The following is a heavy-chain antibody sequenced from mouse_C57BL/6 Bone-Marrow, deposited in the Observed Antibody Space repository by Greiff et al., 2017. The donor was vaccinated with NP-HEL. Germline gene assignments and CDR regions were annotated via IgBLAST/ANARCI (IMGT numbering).Heavy chain of an antibody. D-gene: IGHD3-2*01. CDR1: GYTFTSYW. J-gene: IGHJ2*01. CDR3: AREGLTGYYFDY. V-gene: IGHV1-69*01. CDR2: IDPSDSYT. Sequence: VQLQQSGAELVMPGASVKLSCKASGYTFTSYWMHWVKQRPGQGLEWIGEIDPSDSYTNYNQKFKGKSTLTLDKSSSTAYMQLSSLTSEDSAVDYCAREGLTGYYFDYWGQGTTLTVSS.